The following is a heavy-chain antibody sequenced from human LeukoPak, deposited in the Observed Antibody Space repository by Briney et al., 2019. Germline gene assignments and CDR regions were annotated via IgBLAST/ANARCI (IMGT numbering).Heavy chain of an antibody. CDR1: DDSITDYY. D-gene: IGHD3-3*01. CDR2: IFHKGYT. CDR3: ASTPLSDLDV. J-gene: IGHJ6*02. V-gene: IGHV4-59*01. Sequence: ETLSLTCIVSDDSITDYYWSWIRQPPGKGLEWVGYIFHKGYTNYNPSLKSRVTISMDTSKKQFSLTLKSVTAADTAVYYCASTPLSDLDVWGQGTTVIVTS.